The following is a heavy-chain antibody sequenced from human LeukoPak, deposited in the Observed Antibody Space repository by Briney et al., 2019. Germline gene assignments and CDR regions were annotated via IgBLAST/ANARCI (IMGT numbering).Heavy chain of an antibody. CDR3: AKEGYSGYDDAFDS. Sequence: AGGSLRLSCAASGFTFSSYGMHWVRQAPGKGLEWVAVISYDGSNKYYADSVKGRFTISRDNSKNTLYLQMNSLRAEDTAVFYCAKEGYSGYDDAFDSWGQGTMVTVSS. D-gene: IGHD5-12*01. CDR2: ISYDGSNK. CDR1: GFTFSSYG. V-gene: IGHV3-30*18. J-gene: IGHJ3*02.